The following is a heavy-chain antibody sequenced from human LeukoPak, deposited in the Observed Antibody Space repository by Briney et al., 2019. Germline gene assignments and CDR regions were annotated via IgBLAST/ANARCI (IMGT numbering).Heavy chain of an antibody. D-gene: IGHD6-19*01. J-gene: IGHJ4*02. CDR2: ISSSGDRQ. CDR1: GFTFSGYY. V-gene: IGHV3-11*01. CDR3: ARDRGAVAGQYFDY. Sequence: GGSLRLSCAASGFTFSGYYMSWTRQAPGKGPEWISYISSSGDRQYYADSVKGRFSISRDNAKNSLFLQMDSLRAEDTAVYYCARDRGAVAGQYFDYWGQGTLVTVSS.